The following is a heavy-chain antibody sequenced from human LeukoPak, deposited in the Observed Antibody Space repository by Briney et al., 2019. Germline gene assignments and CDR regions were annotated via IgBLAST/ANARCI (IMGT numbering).Heavy chain of an antibody. J-gene: IGHJ4*02. CDR2: INPSNGDT. V-gene: IGHV1-2*02. CDR1: GYTFSGYY. D-gene: IGHD1-7*01. Sequence: ASVKVSCKASGYTFSGYYIHWVRQAPGQGLEWMAWINPSNGDTNYAQKFQGRVTMTRDTSISTAYMELSRLRSDDTAVYYCASEPTGTTDYWGQGTLVTVSS. CDR3: ASEPTGTTDY.